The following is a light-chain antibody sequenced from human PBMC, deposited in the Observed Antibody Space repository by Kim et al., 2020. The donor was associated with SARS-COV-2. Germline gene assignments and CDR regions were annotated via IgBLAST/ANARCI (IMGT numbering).Light chain of an antibody. J-gene: IGKJ4*01. CDR1: QSVSNSR. CDR3: QQYGASSLT. CDR2: DAS. V-gene: IGKV3-20*01. Sequence: PGETAPLACRASQSVSNSRLAWYQQKPGQAPRLLIYDASSRATGITDRFSGSGSGTDFTLTISRLEPEDFAVYYCQQYGASSLTFGGGTKVDIK.